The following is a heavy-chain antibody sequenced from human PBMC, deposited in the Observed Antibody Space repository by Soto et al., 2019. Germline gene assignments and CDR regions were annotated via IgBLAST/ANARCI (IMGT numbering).Heavy chain of an antibody. V-gene: IGHV1-8*01. CDR2: MNSNSGNT. CDR1: GYTFINHD. Sequence: QVQLVQSGAEVKKPGASVKVSCKASGYTFINHDIDWVRQAPGQGLEWMGWMNSNSGNTGYAQKFQGRVTMTRDTSISTAYMELNSLTSEDTAVYYCARGAGRDGSDWFDPWGQGTLVTVSS. D-gene: IGHD3-10*01. J-gene: IGHJ5*02. CDR3: ARGAGRDGSDWFDP.